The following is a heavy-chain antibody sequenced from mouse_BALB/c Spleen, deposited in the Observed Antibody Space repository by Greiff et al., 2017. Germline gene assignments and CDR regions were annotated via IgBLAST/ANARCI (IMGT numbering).Heavy chain of an antibody. Sequence: EVHLVESGGGLVKPGGSLKLSCAASGFAFSSYDMSWVRQTPEKRLEWVAYISSGGGSTYYPDTVKGRFTISRDNAKNTLYLQMSSLKSEDTAMYYCARGGNEWFAYWGQGTLVTVSA. D-gene: IGHD2-1*01. CDR2: ISSGGGST. CDR1: GFAFSSYD. CDR3: ARGGNEWFAY. J-gene: IGHJ3*01. V-gene: IGHV5-12-1*01.